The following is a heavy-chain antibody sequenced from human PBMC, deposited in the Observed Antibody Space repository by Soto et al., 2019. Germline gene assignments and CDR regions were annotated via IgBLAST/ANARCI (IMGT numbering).Heavy chain of an antibody. Sequence: PGGSLRLSCEASGFSVAPYYMTWVRQAPGKGLEWVSVIFSGGSTYYSDSVKGRFTISRDNAKNSLYLQMNSLRAEDTAVYYCARVGLEDAFDIWGQGTMVTVSS. V-gene: IGHV3-53*01. CDR2: IFSGGST. CDR1: GFSVAPYY. CDR3: ARVGLEDAFDI. D-gene: IGHD3-10*01. J-gene: IGHJ3*02.